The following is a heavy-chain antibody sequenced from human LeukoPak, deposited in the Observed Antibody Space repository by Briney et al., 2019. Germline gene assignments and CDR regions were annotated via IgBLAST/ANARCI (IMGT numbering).Heavy chain of an antibody. CDR2: ISYDGSNK. CDR1: GFTFSSYA. V-gene: IGHV3-30-3*02. Sequence: GRSLRLSCAASGFTFSSYAMHWVRQAPGKGLEWVAVISYDGSNKYYADSVKGRFTISRDNSKNTLYLQMNSLRAEDTAVYYCAKNHYEHYFDYWGQGTLVTVSS. CDR3: AKNHYEHYFDY. D-gene: IGHD1-14*01. J-gene: IGHJ4*02.